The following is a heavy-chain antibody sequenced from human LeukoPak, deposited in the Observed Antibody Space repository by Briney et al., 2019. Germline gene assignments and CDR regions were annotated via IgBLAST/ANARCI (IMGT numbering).Heavy chain of an antibody. CDR1: GFTFSSFW. V-gene: IGHV3-7*01. J-gene: IGHJ6*04. CDR3: ARDRGLMDV. D-gene: IGHD3-22*01. Sequence: QTGGSLRLSCAASASGFTFSSFWMTWVRQAPGRGLEWVANIKQDGSETYYGDSVKGRFIISRDNAKNSLHLQMNSLRAEDTAVYHCARDRGLMDVWGKGTTVTVSS. CDR2: IKQDGSET.